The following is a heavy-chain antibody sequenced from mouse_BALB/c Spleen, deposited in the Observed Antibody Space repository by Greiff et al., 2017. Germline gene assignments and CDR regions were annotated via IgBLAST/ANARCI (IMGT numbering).Heavy chain of an antibody. V-gene: IGHV10S3*01. CDR2: IRSKSNNYAT. D-gene: IGHD2-3*01. CDR1: GFTFNTNA. Sequence: EADGGLVQPKGSLKLSCAASGFTFNTNAMNWVRQAPGKGLEWVARIRSKSNNYATYYADSVKDRFTISRDDSQSMLYLQMNNLKTEDTAMYYCVSVYDGYYRYAMDYWGQGTSVTVSS. CDR3: VSVYDGYYRYAMDY. J-gene: IGHJ4*01.